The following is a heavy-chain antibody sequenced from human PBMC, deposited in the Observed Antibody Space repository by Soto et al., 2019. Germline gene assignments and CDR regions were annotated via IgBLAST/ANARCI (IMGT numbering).Heavy chain of an antibody. V-gene: IGHV3-11*01. Sequence: QVQLVESGGGLVKPGGSLRLSCEVSGFTFSDYYMSWIRQAPGKGLEWVSYISSGGSTTYYADSVKGRFTISRDNAKSSLYLQMNSLRDEDTAMYYCARYRAVAGPRCFDYWGQGTLVTVSS. D-gene: IGHD6-19*01. CDR2: ISSGGSTT. J-gene: IGHJ4*02. CDR1: GFTFSDYY. CDR3: ARYRAVAGPRCFDY.